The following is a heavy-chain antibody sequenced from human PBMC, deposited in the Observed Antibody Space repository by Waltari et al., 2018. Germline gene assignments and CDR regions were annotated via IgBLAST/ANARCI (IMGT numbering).Heavy chain of an antibody. D-gene: IGHD3-3*01. CDR2: IYWNDDK. Sequence: QITLKESGPTLVKPTQTLTLTCTFSGFSLSTSGVGVVWIRQPPGKALEWLALIYWNDDKRYSPSLKSRLTITKDTSKNQVVLTMTNMDPVDTATYYCAHRRYDFWSGAGDYFDYWGQGTLVTVSS. V-gene: IGHV2-5*01. CDR1: GFSLSTSGVG. J-gene: IGHJ4*02. CDR3: AHRRYDFWSGAGDYFDY.